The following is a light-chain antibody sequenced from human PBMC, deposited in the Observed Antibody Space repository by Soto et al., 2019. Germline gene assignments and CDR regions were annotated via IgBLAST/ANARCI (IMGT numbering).Light chain of an antibody. CDR3: QQLNTYLIT. Sequence: DIQMTQSPSSLSASVGDRFTITCLASQGISGYLAWYQQKPGKVPKLLIYSTFTLQSGVPSRFSGSASGTEFTLTISSLQPEDFATYYCQQLNTYLITCGHGTRLEI. CDR1: QGISGY. J-gene: IGKJ5*01. V-gene: IGKV1-9*01. CDR2: STF.